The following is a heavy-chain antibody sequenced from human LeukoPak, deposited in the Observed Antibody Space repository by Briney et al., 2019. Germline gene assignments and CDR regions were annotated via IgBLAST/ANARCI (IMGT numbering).Heavy chain of an antibody. CDR3: ARGRAYYYGSGSEFDY. CDR1: GYTFTGYY. D-gene: IGHD3-10*01. Sequence: ASVKVSCKASGYTFTGYYMHWVRQAPGQGPEWVGWINPNSGGTNYAQKFQGRVTMTRDTSISTAYMELSRLRSDDTAVYYCARGRAYYYGSGSEFDYWGQGTLVTVSS. CDR2: INPNSGGT. V-gene: IGHV1-2*02. J-gene: IGHJ4*02.